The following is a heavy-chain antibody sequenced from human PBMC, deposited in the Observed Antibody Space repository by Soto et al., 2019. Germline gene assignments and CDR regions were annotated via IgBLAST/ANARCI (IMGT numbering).Heavy chain of an antibody. CDR2: ISSSGSTI. Sequence: GGSLRLSCAASGFTFSSYEMNWVRQAPGKGLEWVSYISSSGSTIYYADSVKGRFTISRDNAKNSLYLQMNSLRAEDTAVYYCARSGRANYDFWSGYYTDDYYFDYWGQGTLVTVSS. J-gene: IGHJ4*02. CDR1: GFTFSSYE. CDR3: ARSGRANYDFWSGYYTDDYYFDY. V-gene: IGHV3-48*03. D-gene: IGHD3-3*01.